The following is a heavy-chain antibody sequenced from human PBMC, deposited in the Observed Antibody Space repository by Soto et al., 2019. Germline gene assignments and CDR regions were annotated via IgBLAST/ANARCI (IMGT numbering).Heavy chain of an antibody. J-gene: IGHJ6*03. CDR3: ARGYCSSTSCYVFRNYYYYMDV. CDR1: GGSFSGYY. CDR2: INHSGST. D-gene: IGHD2-2*01. V-gene: IGHV4-34*01. Sequence: SETLSLTCAVYGGSFSGYYWSWIRQPPGKGLEWIGEINHSGSTNYNPSLKSRVTISVDTTKNQFSLKLSPVTAADTAVYYCARGYCSSTSCYVFRNYYYYMDVWGKGTTVTVSS.